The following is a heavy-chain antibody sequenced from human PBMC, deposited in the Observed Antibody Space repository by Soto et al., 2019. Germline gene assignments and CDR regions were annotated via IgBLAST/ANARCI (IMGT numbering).Heavy chain of an antibody. CDR1: GVSLTSGTYY. Sequence: QVQLQESGPGLVKPSQTLSLTCSVSGVSLTSGTYYWSWIRQHPGKGLEWIGYIFYSGSTDYNPSLKSRVNISVDTSKNQFSLKLSSVTAADTAVYYCASTADFFDYWGQGTLVTVSS. D-gene: IGHD6-25*01. V-gene: IGHV4-31*03. J-gene: IGHJ4*02. CDR2: IFYSGST. CDR3: ASTADFFDY.